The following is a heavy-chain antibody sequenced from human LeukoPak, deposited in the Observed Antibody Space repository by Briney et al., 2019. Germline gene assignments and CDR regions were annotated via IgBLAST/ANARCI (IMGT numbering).Heavy chain of an antibody. J-gene: IGHJ4*02. CDR2: ISRSGSTR. V-gene: IGHV3-48*03. Sequence: GGSLRLSCVSSGFTFSSYEMNWVRQAPVKGMDWVSYISRSGSTRYYPDSVKGRFTISRDNAKNSLYLQMNSLRAEDTAVYFCARSGYSYGQPFDYWGLGALVTVSS. CDR1: GFTFSSYE. CDR3: ARSGYSYGQPFDY. D-gene: IGHD5-18*01.